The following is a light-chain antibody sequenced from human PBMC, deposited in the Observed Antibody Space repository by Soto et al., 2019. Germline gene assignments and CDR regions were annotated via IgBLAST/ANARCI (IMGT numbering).Light chain of an antibody. Sequence: DIQMTQSPSSLSASVGDRVTITCRASQSISRYLNWYQHKPGEAPRLLMYGASSLQSGVPSRFSGTGSGKDFSLTISSLQPEDLAIDNCQQSYSTLRTFGQGTTVEIK. CDR3: QQSYSTLRT. CDR1: QSISRY. V-gene: IGKV1-39*01. CDR2: GAS. J-gene: IGKJ1*01.